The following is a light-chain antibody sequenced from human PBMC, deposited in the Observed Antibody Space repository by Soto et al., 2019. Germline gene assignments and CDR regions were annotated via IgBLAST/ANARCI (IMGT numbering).Light chain of an antibody. J-gene: IGKJ2*01. Sequence: DIQITQSPSSLSSSLGDIVTITFRASQTTNNYLNWYQLKPGKDPKLLIYAASTLQTGVPSRFTDSGSGTDFTLTIISLQPEDYATYFCQQSYSMPYAFGPGTKVDIK. CDR2: AAS. CDR3: QQSYSMPYA. V-gene: IGKV1-39*01. CDR1: QTTNNY.